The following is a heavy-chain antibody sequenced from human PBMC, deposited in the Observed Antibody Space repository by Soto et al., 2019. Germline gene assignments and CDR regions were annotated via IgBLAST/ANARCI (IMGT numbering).Heavy chain of an antibody. D-gene: IGHD5-12*01. CDR3: AKEYSGYDYCDY. Sequence: QMQLVESGGGVVQPGRSLRLSCAASGFTFSSYGMHWVRQAPCKGLEWVALISYDESKKYYADSVKGRFTISRDNSKNTLYLQMNSLRAEDTAVYYCAKEYSGYDYCDYWGQGTLVTVSS. CDR1: GFTFSSYG. J-gene: IGHJ4*02. CDR2: ISYDESKK. V-gene: IGHV3-30*18.